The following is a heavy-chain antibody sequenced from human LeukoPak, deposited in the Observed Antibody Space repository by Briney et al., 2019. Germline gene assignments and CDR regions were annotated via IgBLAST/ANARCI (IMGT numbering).Heavy chain of an antibody. V-gene: IGHV4-34*01. CDR3: ARGHHWNPSGFDY. Sequence: PSETLSLTCAVYGGSSSGYYWSWIRQPPGKGLEWIGEINHSGSTNYNPSLKSRVTISVDTSKNQFSLKLSSVTAADTAVYYCARGHHWNPSGFDYWGQGTLVTVSS. D-gene: IGHD6-25*01. J-gene: IGHJ4*02. CDR2: INHSGST. CDR1: GGSSSGYY.